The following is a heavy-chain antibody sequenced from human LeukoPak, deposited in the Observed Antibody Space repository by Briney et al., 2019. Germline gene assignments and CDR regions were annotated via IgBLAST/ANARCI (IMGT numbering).Heavy chain of an antibody. D-gene: IGHD3-22*01. V-gene: IGHV3-23*01. CDR2: ISGSGGST. CDR1: GFTFSSYA. Sequence: GGSLRLSCAASGFTFSSYAMSWVRQAPGKGLEWVSAISGSGGSTYYADSVKGRFTISRDNSKNTVYLQMNSLRAEDTAIYYCTKDQREYDSSGYSPDDAFDIWGQGTMVTVSS. J-gene: IGHJ3*02. CDR3: TKDQREYDSSGYSPDDAFDI.